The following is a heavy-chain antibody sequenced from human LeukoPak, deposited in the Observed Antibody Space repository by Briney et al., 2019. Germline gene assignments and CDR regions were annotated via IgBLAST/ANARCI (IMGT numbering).Heavy chain of an antibody. V-gene: IGHV4-34*01. J-gene: IGHJ5*02. CDR1: GGSFSGYY. CDR3: ARGTTGGSLWFDP. Sequence: KPSETLSLTCAVYGGSFSGYYWSWIRQPPGKGLEWIGEINHSGSTNYNPSLKSRVTISVDTSKNQFSLKLSSVTAADTAVYYCARGTTGGSLWFDPWGQGTLVTVSS. CDR2: INHSGST. D-gene: IGHD4-23*01.